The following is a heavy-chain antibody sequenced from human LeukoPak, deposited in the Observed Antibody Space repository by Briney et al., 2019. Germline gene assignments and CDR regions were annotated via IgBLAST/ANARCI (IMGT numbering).Heavy chain of an antibody. CDR3: ARVGYGDGMDV. CDR1: GGSISSGGYY. V-gene: IGHV4-31*03. J-gene: IGHJ6*04. Sequence: PSQTLSLTGTVSGGSISSGGYYWSWIRQHPGKGLEWIGYIYYSGSTYYNPSLKSRVTISVDTSKNQFSLKLSSVTAADTAVYYCARVGYGDGMDVWGKGTTVTVSS. D-gene: IGHD4-17*01. CDR2: IYYSGST.